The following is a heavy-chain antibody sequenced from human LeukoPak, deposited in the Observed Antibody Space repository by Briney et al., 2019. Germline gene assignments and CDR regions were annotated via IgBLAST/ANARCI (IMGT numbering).Heavy chain of an antibody. CDR2: INPNSGGT. J-gene: IGHJ5*02. CDR3: ARRGEGNWFDL. D-gene: IGHD3-16*01. V-gene: IGHV1-2*02. Sequence: ASVKVSCKASGYTFTSYGITWVRQAPGQGLEWMGWINPNSGGTNYAQKFQGRVTMTRDTSISTAYMELSRLRSDDTAVYYCARRGEGNWFDLWGQGTLVTVSS. CDR1: GYTFTSYG.